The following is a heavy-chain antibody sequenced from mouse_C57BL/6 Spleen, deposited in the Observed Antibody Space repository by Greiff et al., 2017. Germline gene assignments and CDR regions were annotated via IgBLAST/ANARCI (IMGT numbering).Heavy chain of an antibody. CDR3: AREDGYYYGSSYEDYAMDY. CDR1: GYAFSSSW. Sequence: QVQLKESGPELVKPGASVKISCKASGYAFSSSWMNWVKQRPGKGLEWIGRIYPGDGDTNYNGKFKGKATLTADKSSSTAYMQLSSLTSEDSAVYFCAREDGYYYGSSYEDYAMDYWGQGTSVTVSS. D-gene: IGHD1-1*01. V-gene: IGHV1-82*01. CDR2: IYPGDGDT. J-gene: IGHJ4*01.